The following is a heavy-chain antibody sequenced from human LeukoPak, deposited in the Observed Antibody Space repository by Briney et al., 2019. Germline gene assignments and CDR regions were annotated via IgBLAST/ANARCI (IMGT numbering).Heavy chain of an antibody. Sequence: GGSLRLSCAASGFTVSNNFMYWVRQAPGKGLEWVGFIRRKAYGGTTEYAASVKGRFIISRDDSKSIVYLQMYSLKTDDTAVYYCTRDRDYGDYTAGYWGQGILVTVSS. CDR3: TRDRDYGDYTAGY. CDR1: GFTVSNNF. J-gene: IGHJ4*02. CDR2: IRRKAYGGTT. V-gene: IGHV3-49*04. D-gene: IGHD4-17*01.